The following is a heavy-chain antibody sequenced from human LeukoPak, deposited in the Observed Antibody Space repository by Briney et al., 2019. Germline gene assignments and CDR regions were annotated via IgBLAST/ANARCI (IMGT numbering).Heavy chain of an antibody. CDR2: IYTSGST. J-gene: IGHJ4*02. V-gene: IGHV4-61*02. D-gene: IGHD5-18*01. CDR3: ARDGTAMFDY. CDR1: GGSISSGSYY. Sequence: SQTLSLTCTVSGGSISSGSYYWSWIRQPAGKGLEWIGRIYTSGSTNYNPSLKSRVTISVDTSKNQFSLKLSSVTAADTAVYYCARDGTAMFDYWGQGTLVTVSS.